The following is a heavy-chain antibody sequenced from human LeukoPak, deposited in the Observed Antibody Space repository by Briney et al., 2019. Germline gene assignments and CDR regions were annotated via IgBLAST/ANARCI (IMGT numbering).Heavy chain of an antibody. Sequence: GGSLRLTCAASGFTFSSYEMNWVRQAPGKGLEWVSYISSSGSTIYYADSVKGRFTISRDNAKNSLYLQMNSLRAEDTAVYYCARDRMAQGWFDPWGQGTLVTVSS. CDR1: GFTFSSYE. D-gene: IGHD5-24*01. CDR3: ARDRMAQGWFDP. V-gene: IGHV3-48*03. J-gene: IGHJ5*02. CDR2: ISSSGSTI.